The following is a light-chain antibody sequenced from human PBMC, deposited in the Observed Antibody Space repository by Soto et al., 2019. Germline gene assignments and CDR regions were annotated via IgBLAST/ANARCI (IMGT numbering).Light chain of an antibody. CDR1: SSDVGSYNL. V-gene: IGLV2-23*02. CDR3: CSYAGSYTFII. J-gene: IGLJ2*01. Sequence: QSVLTQPASVSGSPGQSITISCTGTSSDVGSYNLVSWYQQEPGRAPKLMIYEDTKRPSGVSNRFSGSKSGNTASLTISGLQAEDEADYYCCSYAGSYTFIIFGGGTKLTVL. CDR2: EDT.